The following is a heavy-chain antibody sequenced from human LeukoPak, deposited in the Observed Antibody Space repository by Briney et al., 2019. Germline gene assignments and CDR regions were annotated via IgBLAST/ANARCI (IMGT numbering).Heavy chain of an antibody. V-gene: IGHV3-23*01. CDR3: AKKGYYDGSGYYMYYFDH. CDR1: GFTFSDYA. J-gene: IGHJ4*02. Sequence: PGGSLRLSCAASGFTFSDYAMSWVRQAPGKGLEWVSAISGSGGSTYYADSVKGRFTISRDNSKNTLYLQVNSLRAEDTAVYYCAKKGYYDGSGYYMYYFDHWGQGTLVTVSS. CDR2: ISGSGGST. D-gene: IGHD3-22*01.